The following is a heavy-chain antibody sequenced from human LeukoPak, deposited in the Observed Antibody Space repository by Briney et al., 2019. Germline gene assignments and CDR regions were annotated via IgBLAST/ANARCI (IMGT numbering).Heavy chain of an antibody. CDR3: ARDTWNYDILTGPVYYYYMDV. CDR1: GGSISSSSYY. V-gene: IGHV4-39*07. J-gene: IGHJ6*03. CDR2: IYYSRST. D-gene: IGHD3-9*01. Sequence: PSETLSLTCTVSGGSISSSSYYWGWIRQPPGKGLEWIGSIYYSRSTYYNPSLKSRVTISVDKSKNQFSLKLSSVTAADTAVYYCARDTWNYDILTGPVYYYYMDVWGKGTTVTVSS.